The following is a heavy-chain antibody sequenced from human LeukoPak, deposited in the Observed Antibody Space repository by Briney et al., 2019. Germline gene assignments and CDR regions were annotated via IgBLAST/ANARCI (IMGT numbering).Heavy chain of an antibody. D-gene: IGHD5/OR15-5a*01. CDR3: ARGVYTGYFDY. Sequence: GGSLRLSCAASGFTFSSYSMNWVRQAPGKVLEWVSSISSSSSYIYYADSVKGRFTISRDNAKNSLYLQMNSLRAEGTAVYYCARGVYTGYFDYWGQGTLVTVSS. V-gene: IGHV3-21*01. J-gene: IGHJ4*02. CDR2: ISSSSSYI. CDR1: GFTFSSYS.